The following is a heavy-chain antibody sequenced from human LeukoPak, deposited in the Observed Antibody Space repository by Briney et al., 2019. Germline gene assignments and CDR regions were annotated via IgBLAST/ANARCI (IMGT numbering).Heavy chain of an antibody. J-gene: IGHJ3*02. CDR3: ARHGGVETATELADAFDI. CDR1: GGSISSSSYY. V-gene: IGHV4-39*01. CDR2: IYYSGST. D-gene: IGHD5-24*01. Sequence: PSETLSLTCTVSGGSISSSSYYWGWIRQPPGKGLEWIGSIYYSGSTYYNPSLKSRVTISVDTSKNQFSLKLSSVTAADTAVYYCARHGGVETATELADAFDIWGQGTMVTVSS.